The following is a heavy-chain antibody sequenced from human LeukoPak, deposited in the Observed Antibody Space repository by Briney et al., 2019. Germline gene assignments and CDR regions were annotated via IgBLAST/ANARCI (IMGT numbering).Heavy chain of an antibody. V-gene: IGHV4-4*07. CDR3: ARAPTDSETYYGGFDY. CDR1: DDSITSYY. D-gene: IGHD1-26*01. J-gene: IGHJ4*02. CDR2: ISTSRGT. Sequence: SETLSLTCTVSDDSITSYYWSWIRQPAGKGLEWIGHISTSRGTNYNPSLMSRVTMSVDTSKNQFSLKLRSLTAADTAVYYCARAPTDSETYYGGFDYWGQGTLVTVSS.